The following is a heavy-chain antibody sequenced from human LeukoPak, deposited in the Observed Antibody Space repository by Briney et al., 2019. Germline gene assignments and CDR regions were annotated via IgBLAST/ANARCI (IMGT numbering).Heavy chain of an antibody. V-gene: IGHV3-30-3*01. CDR2: VSSDGTKK. Sequence: GGSLRLSCAASGLTFSNNAMHWVRQAPGKGLEWVAVVSSDGTKKYYADSVKGRFTISRDNSKNTLYLQMNSLGVEDTAVYYCASVCSSTSCYSKGLVDYWGQGTLVTASS. D-gene: IGHD2-2*01. CDR1: GLTFSNNA. CDR3: ASVCSSTSCYSKGLVDY. J-gene: IGHJ4*02.